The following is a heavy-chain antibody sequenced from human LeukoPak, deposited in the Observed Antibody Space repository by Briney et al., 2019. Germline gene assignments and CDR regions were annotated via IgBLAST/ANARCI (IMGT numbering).Heavy chain of an antibody. CDR3: ASSPDAFDI. V-gene: IGHV1-18*01. J-gene: IGHJ3*02. Sequence: ASVKVSCKASGYSFNSQGMNWVRQAPGQGLEWMGWISAYNGNTNYAQKLQGGVTMTTDTSTSTAYMELRSLRSDDTAVYYCASSPDAFDIWGQGTMVTVSS. CDR2: ISAYNGNT. D-gene: IGHD1-14*01. CDR1: GYSFNSQG.